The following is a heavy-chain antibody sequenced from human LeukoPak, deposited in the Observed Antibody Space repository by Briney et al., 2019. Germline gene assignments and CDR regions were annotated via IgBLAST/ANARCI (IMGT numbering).Heavy chain of an antibody. D-gene: IGHD2-21*01. CDR1: GFTFTNYA. V-gene: IGHV3-23*01. J-gene: IGHJ4*02. CDR3: AKLNGRPGDLNYYFDY. Sequence: PGGSLRLSCAASGFTFTNYAMTWVRQAPGKGPEWVSTISTLSGGTYYADSVKGRFTISRDISKNTLYLQMNSLRAEATAVYYCAKLNGRPGDLNYYFDYWGQGTLVTVSS. CDR2: ISTLSGGT.